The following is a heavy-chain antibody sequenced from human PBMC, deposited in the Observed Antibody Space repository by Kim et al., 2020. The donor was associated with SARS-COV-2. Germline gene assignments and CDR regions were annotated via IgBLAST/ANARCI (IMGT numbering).Heavy chain of an antibody. J-gene: IGHJ5*02. CDR1: GGSFSGYY. V-gene: IGHV4-34*01. CDR2: INHSGST. CDR3: ARSRPVLLWFGEFTTNNWFDP. Sequence: SETLSLTCAVYGGSFSGYYWSWIRQPPGKGLEWIGEINHSGSTNYNPSLKSRVTISVDTSKNQFSLKLSSVTAADTAVYYCARSRPVLLWFGEFTTNNWFDPWGQGTLVTVSS. D-gene: IGHD3-10*01.